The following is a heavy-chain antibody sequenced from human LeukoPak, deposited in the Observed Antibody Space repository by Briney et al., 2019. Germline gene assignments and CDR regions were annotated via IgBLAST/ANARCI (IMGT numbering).Heavy chain of an antibody. V-gene: IGHV3-48*03. J-gene: IGHJ4*02. CDR3: TRDYGDYRFDY. D-gene: IGHD4-17*01. CDR2: ISNSCSTI. Sequence: GGSLRLSCVASGFTFTNYEMNWVRQAPGKGLEWVSYISNSCSTIYYADSMKGRFTISRDNAKNSLYLQMNSLRAEDTAVYYCTRDYGDYRFDYWGQGTLVTVSS. CDR1: GFTFTNYE.